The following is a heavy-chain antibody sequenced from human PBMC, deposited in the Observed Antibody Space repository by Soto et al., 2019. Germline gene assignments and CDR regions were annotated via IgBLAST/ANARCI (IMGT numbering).Heavy chain of an antibody. CDR1: GFTFSSYA. V-gene: IGHV3-23*01. CDR2: ISGSGAST. D-gene: IGHD1-26*01. Sequence: GGSLRLSCAASGFTFSSYAMSWVRQAPGKGLEWVSAISGSGASTYYADSVKGRFTISTDNSKYTLYLQVNSLRAEDTAVYYCAKAVGAPIYFEYWGQGPLVPGSS. J-gene: IGHJ4*02. CDR3: AKAVGAPIYFEY.